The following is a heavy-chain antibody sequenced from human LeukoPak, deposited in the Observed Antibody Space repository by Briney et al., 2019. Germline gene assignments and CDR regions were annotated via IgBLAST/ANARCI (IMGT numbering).Heavy chain of an antibody. D-gene: IGHD2-21*02. CDR3: ATPRVGIAYCGGDCYTQFDY. CDR1: GGTFSSYA. V-gene: IGHV1-69*04. CDR2: IIPILGIA. Sequence: SVKVSCKASGGTFSSYAISWVRQAPGQGLEWMGRIIPILGIANYAQKFQGGVTITADKSTSTAYMELSSLRSEDTAVYYCATPRVGIAYCGGDCYTQFDYWGQGTLVTVSS. J-gene: IGHJ4*02.